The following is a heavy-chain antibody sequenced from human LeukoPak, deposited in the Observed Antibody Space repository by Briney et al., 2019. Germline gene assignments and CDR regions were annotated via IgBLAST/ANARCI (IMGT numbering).Heavy chain of an antibody. D-gene: IGHD2/OR15-2a*01. CDR3: AREGPRGNSRFDY. Sequence: GGSLRLSCAASGFTFRSYSMNWVRQAPGKGLEWVALIWYDGSNKYYTDSVKGRLTISRDNSKDTLFLQMNGLRAEDTAVYYCAREGPRGNSRFDYWGQGTLVTVSS. CDR2: IWYDGSNK. CDR1: GFTFRSYS. J-gene: IGHJ4*02. V-gene: IGHV3-33*08.